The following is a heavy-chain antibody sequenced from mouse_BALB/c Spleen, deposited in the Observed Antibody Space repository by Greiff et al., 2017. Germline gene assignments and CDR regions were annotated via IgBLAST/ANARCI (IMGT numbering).Heavy chain of an antibody. D-gene: IGHD2-14*01. Sequence: QVQLKESGPGLVAPSQSLSITCTVSGFSLTGYGVNWVRQPPGKGLEWLGMIWGDGSTDYNSALKSRLSISKDNSKSHVFLKMNSLQTDDTARYYCARGEVRRFYYAMDYWGQGTSVTVSS. CDR2: IWGDGST. CDR3: ARGEVRRFYYAMDY. J-gene: IGHJ4*01. CDR1: GFSLTGYG. V-gene: IGHV2-6-7*01.